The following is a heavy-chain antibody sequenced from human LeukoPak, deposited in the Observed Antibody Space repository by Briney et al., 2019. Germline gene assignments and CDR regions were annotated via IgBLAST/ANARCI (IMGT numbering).Heavy chain of an antibody. V-gene: IGHV5-51*01. CDR1: GYIFTSYW. CDR2: IYPGDSNT. Sequence: GESLKISCKGSGYIFTSYWIGWVRQMPGKGLEWMGMIYPGDSNTRYSPSFQGQVTISTDIFMTTAYLQWSSLKASDTGMYYCARAGVGAAVVDWFDPWGQGALVTVSS. CDR3: ARAGVGAAVVDWFDP. D-gene: IGHD2-21*01. J-gene: IGHJ5*02.